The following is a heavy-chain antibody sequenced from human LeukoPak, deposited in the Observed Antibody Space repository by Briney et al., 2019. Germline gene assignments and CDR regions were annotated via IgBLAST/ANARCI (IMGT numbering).Heavy chain of an antibody. V-gene: IGHV3-66*02. Sequence: GGSLRLSCAASGFTVSNNYMSWVRQAPGKGLEWVSVIYSGDNTYYVESVKGRFTISRDSSKNTLFLQMNRLRAEDTAVYYCAGRRVLDAYYWGQGTLVTVSS. J-gene: IGHJ4*02. CDR3: AGRRVLDAYY. D-gene: IGHD3-16*01. CDR2: IYSGDNT. CDR1: GFTVSNNY.